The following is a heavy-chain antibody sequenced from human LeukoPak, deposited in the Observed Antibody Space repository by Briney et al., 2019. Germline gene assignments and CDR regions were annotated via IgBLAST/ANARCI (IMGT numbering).Heavy chain of an antibody. Sequence: RTSETLSLTCAVYGGSFSGYYWSWIRQPPGKGLEWIGEINHSGSTNYNPSLKSRVTISVDTSKNQFSLNLRSVTAADTAVYYCARSGRDGSGYYLRYFDYWGQGSLVIVSS. D-gene: IGHD3-22*01. V-gene: IGHV4-34*01. CDR2: INHSGST. J-gene: IGHJ4*02. CDR1: GGSFSGYY. CDR3: ARSGRDGSGYYLRYFDY.